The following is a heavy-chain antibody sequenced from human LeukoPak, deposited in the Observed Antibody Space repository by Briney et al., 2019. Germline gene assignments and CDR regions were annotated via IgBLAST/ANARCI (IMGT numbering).Heavy chain of an antibody. CDR1: GFTFSSYW. D-gene: IGHD1/OR15-1a*01. J-gene: IGHJ6*03. CDR3: AREGTGSYTDV. Sequence: GGSLRLSCAASGFTFSSYWMHWVRQAPGKGLVWVSRIRTDGTITTYADSVKGRFSISRDNAKNTLYLQVNSLRVEDTAVYYCAREGTGSYTDVWGKGPTVTVSS. CDR2: IRTDGTIT. V-gene: IGHV3-74*03.